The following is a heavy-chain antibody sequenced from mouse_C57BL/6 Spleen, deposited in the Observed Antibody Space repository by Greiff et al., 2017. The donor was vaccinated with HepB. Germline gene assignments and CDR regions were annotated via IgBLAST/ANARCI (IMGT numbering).Heavy chain of an antibody. D-gene: IGHD1-1*01. V-gene: IGHV1-72*01. J-gene: IGHJ2*01. CDR1: GYTFTSYW. CDR3: ARWGVTTVVATPYYFDY. Sequence: QVQLQQSGAELVKPGASVKLSCKASGYTFTSYWMHWVKQRPGRGLEWIGRIDPNSGGTKYNEKFKSKATLTVDKPSSTAYMQLSSLTSEDSAVYYCARWGVTTVVATPYYFDYWGQGTTLTVSS. CDR2: IDPNSGGT.